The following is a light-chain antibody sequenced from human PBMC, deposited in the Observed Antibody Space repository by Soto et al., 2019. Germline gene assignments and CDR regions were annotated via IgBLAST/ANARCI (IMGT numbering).Light chain of an antibody. CDR1: QSVSSN. CDR3: QHYNNWPPWT. CDR2: GAS. V-gene: IGKV3-15*01. J-gene: IGKJ1*01. Sequence: EIVMTQSPATLSVSPGERATLSCRASQSVSSNLAWYQQKPGQAPRLLIFGASTRATGIPARFRGSGSKTEFNRTISSLQSEDFAVYYCQHYNNWPPWTFGQGTKVEIK.